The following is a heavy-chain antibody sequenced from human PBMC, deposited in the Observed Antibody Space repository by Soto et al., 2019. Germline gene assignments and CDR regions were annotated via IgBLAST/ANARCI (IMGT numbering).Heavy chain of an antibody. V-gene: IGHV1-69*01. CDR1: GGTFSSYA. Sequence: QVQLVQSGAEVKKPGSSVKVSCKASGGTFSSYAISWVRQAPGQGLEWMGGIIPIFGTANYAQKFQGRVTITADESTSTAYMELSSLRSEDTAVYYCARSRTDSSGYYQEYYYYGMDVWGQGTTVTVSS. D-gene: IGHD3-22*01. J-gene: IGHJ6*02. CDR3: ARSRTDSSGYYQEYYYYGMDV. CDR2: IIPIFGTA.